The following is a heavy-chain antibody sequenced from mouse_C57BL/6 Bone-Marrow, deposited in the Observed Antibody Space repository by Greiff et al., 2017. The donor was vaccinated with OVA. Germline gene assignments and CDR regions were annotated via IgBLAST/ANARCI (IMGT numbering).Heavy chain of an antibody. CDR2: ISSGGSYT. D-gene: IGHD2-4*01. CDR3: ARRGDYDERGYYYAMDY. J-gene: IGHJ4*01. CDR1: GFTFSSYG. V-gene: IGHV5-6*02. Sequence: EVMLVESGGDLVKPGGSLKLSCAASGFTFSSYGMSWVRQTPDKRLEWVATISSGGSYTYYPDSVKGRFTISRDNAKNTLYLQMSSLKSEDTAMYYCARRGDYDERGYYYAMDYWGQGTSVTVSS.